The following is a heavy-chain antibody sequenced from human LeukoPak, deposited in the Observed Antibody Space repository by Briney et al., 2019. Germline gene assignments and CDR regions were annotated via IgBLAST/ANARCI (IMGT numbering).Heavy chain of an antibody. V-gene: IGHV3-23*01. D-gene: IGHD3-10*01. CDR2: ISASGDTT. J-gene: IGHJ4*02. CDR1: GFTFSTCA. CDR3: AKQGGYYGSGREYYFDY. Sequence: GGSLRLSCAASGFTFSTCAMSWVRQAPGKGLEWVSTISASGDTTYYADSVKGRFTISRDKSKNTLYLQMNSLRAEDTAVYYCAKQGGYYGSGREYYFDYWGQGTLVTVSS.